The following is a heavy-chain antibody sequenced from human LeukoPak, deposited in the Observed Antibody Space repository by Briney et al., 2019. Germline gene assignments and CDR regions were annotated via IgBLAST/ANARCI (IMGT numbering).Heavy chain of an antibody. D-gene: IGHD1-1*01. CDR1: GFSLTIGYF. V-gene: IGHV4-38-2*02. CDR2: IFHSGST. J-gene: IGHJ6*03. CDR3: ARGRVSSSTWYSTYYYYFYMDV. Sequence: PSETLSLTCNVSGFSLTIGYFWGWIRQPPGKGLEWIGSIFHSGSTYFNPSLKSRVTMSVDTSKNQFSLQLPSVTAADTAVYFCARGRVSSSTWYSTYYYYFYMDVWGKGTTVTVSS.